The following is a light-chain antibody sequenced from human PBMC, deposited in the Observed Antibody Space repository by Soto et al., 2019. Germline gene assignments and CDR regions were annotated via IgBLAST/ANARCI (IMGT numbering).Light chain of an antibody. CDR1: SCDVGGYNY. Sequence: QSALTQPPSASGSPGQSVTISCTGTSCDVGGYNYVSWYQQHPGKAPKLMIYEVSKRPSGVPDRFSGSKSGNTASLTVSGLQAEDEADYYCSSYAGSNNFRVFGGGTQLTVL. V-gene: IGLV2-8*01. CDR2: EVS. CDR3: SSYAGSNNFRV. J-gene: IGLJ3*02.